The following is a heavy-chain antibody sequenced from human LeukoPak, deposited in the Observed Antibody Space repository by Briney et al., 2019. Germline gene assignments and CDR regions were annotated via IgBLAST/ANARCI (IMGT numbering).Heavy chain of an antibody. CDR1: GGSFSGYY. J-gene: IGHJ4*02. V-gene: IGHV4-34*01. D-gene: IGHD3-10*01. CDR2: INHSGST. Sequence: SETLSLTCAVYGGSFSGYYWSWIRQPPGKGLEWIGEINHSGSTNYNPSLKSRVTISVDTSKNQFSLKLSSVTAADTAVYYCARRGSKGSGSYYLLTRPHCFDYWGQGTLVTVSS. CDR3: ARRGSKGSGSYYLLTRPHCFDY.